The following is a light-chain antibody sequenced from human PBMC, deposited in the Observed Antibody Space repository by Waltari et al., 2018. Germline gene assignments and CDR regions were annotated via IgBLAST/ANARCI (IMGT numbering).Light chain of an antibody. Sequence: QSILTQPTSVSGAPGPRVTISCTGSSSNIRAGHNVHWYQAFPGTAPKHLTYGNNNRPSGVPDRFSGSKSGSSASLAINGLQAEDEADYYCQSFDSNVRGGVVFGGGTKVTVL. CDR2: GNN. CDR1: SSNIRAGHN. CDR3: QSFDSNVRGGVV. J-gene: IGLJ3*02. V-gene: IGLV1-40*01.